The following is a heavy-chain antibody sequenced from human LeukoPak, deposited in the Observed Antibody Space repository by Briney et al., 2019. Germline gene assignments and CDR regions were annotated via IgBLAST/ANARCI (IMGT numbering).Heavy chain of an antibody. CDR2: ISGNGGST. CDR3: ARGGSSWYYPYFDY. CDR1: GFTFSSYS. J-gene: IGHJ4*02. V-gene: IGHV3-64*01. D-gene: IGHD6-13*01. Sequence: PGGSLRLSCAASGFTFSSYSMHWVRQAPGKGLEYVPGISGNGGSTYYANSVKGRFTISRDNSKNTLYLQMGSLRAEDMTVYYRARGGSSWYYPYFDYWGQGTLVTISS.